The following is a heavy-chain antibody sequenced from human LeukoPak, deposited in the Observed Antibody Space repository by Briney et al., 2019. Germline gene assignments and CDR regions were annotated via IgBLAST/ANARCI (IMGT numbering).Heavy chain of an antibody. CDR2: ISSSGSTI. J-gene: IGHJ2*01. CDR1: GFTFSDYY. D-gene: IGHD5-12*01. Sequence: GGSLRLSCAASGFTFSDYYMSWIRQAPGKGLEWVSYISSSGSTIYYADSVKGRFTISRDNAKNSLYLQMNSLRAEDTAVYYCARIRRLRGYSGYPNRYFDLWGRGTLVTVSS. V-gene: IGHV3-11*01. CDR3: ARIRRLRGYSGYPNRYFDL.